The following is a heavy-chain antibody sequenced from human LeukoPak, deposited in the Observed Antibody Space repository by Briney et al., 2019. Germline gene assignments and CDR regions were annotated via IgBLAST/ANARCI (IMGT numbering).Heavy chain of an antibody. J-gene: IGHJ6*02. V-gene: IGHV3-30*18. D-gene: IGHD1-1*01. CDR1: GFTFSSYG. Sequence: GGSLRLSCAVSGFTFSSYGMHWVRQAPGKGLEWVAVISYDGSNKYYADSVKGRFTISRDNSKNTLYLQMNSLRAEDTAVYYCEKVKLERYYYYYGMDVWGQGTTVTVSS. CDR2: ISYDGSNK. CDR3: EKVKLERYYYYYGMDV.